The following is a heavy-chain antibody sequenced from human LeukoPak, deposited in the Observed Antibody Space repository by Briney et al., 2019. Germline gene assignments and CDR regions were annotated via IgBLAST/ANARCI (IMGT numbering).Heavy chain of an antibody. CDR3: ARPRMVRGVQPRYYLDY. CDR2: FNHSGST. Sequence: SSETLSLTCAVYGGSFSGYYWSWIRQPPGKGLEWIGEFNHSGSTNYNPSLKSRVTISVDTSKNQFSLKLSSVTAADTAVYYCARPRMVRGVQPRYYLDYWGQGTLVTVSS. J-gene: IGHJ4*02. D-gene: IGHD3-10*01. V-gene: IGHV4-34*01. CDR1: GGSFSGYY.